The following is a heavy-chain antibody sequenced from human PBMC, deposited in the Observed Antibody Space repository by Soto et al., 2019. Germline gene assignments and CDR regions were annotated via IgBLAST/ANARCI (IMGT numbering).Heavy chain of an antibody. D-gene: IGHD6-19*01. CDR3: AKGGWSHDQ. Sequence: SETLSLTCTVSGGSISGHYWSWIRQPPGKGMEWIGYIYYSGSTNYNPSLRSRADMSVDTSKNQFSLQLNSVTAADTAVYYCAKGGWSHDQWGQGTLVTVSS. J-gene: IGHJ4*01. CDR1: GGSISGHY. V-gene: IGHV4-59*11. CDR2: IYYSGST.